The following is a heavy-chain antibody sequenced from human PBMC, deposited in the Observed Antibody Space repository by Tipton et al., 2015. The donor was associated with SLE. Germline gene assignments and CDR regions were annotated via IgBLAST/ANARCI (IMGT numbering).Heavy chain of an antibody. CDR3: ARVVTGHFWYYYYMDV. CDR1: GGSISSHY. V-gene: IGHV4-59*11. Sequence: LRLSCTVSGGSISSHYWSWIRQPPGKGLEWIGYIYYSGSTNYNPSLKSRVTISVDTSKNQFSLKLSSVTAADTAVYYCARVVTGHFWYYYYMDVLGKGTTVTVSS. J-gene: IGHJ6*03. D-gene: IGHD3-3*02. CDR2: IYYSGST.